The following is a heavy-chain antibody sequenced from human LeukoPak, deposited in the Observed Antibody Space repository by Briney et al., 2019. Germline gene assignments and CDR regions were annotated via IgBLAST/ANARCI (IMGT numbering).Heavy chain of an antibody. CDR3: AREDMVRGVPGDYNWFDP. V-gene: IGHV1-18*01. CDR1: GYTFTSYG. CDR2: ISAYNGNT. J-gene: IGHJ5*02. D-gene: IGHD3-10*01. Sequence: LVASVKLSCKASGYTFTSYGISWVRQAPGQGLEWMGWISAYNGNTNYAQKVQGRVTMTTDTSTSTPYMQLRSLRSDDTAVYYCAREDMVRGVPGDYNWFDPWGQGTLVTVSS.